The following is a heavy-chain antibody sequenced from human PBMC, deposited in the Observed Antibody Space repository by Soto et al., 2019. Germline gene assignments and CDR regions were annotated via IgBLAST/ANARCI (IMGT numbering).Heavy chain of an antibody. Sequence: QVQLQQWGAGLLKPSETLSLTCAVYGGSFSGYCWSWIRQPPGKGLEWIGEINHSGSTNYNPSLKSRVTISVDTSKNHFSLKLSSVTAADTAVYYCARGRKGYSGSWCVDWGQGTLVTVSS. J-gene: IGHJ4*02. CDR3: ARGRKGYSGSWCVD. D-gene: IGHD6-13*01. CDR1: GGSFSGYC. V-gene: IGHV4-34*01. CDR2: INHSGST.